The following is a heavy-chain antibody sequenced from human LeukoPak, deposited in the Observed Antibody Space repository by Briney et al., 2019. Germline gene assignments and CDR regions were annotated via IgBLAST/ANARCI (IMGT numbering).Heavy chain of an antibody. CDR2: IYSSSSPI. Sequence: GGSLRLSCVGSEFTFTTAWMYWVRQAPGKGLEWVSYIYSSSSPIYYADSVKGRFTISRDNGKNSLYLQMNYLRAEDTAVYYCARRNDYSVQGRDYFDSWGQGTLVTVSS. D-gene: IGHD4-11*01. CDR3: ARRNDYSVQGRDYFDS. J-gene: IGHJ4*02. CDR1: EFTFTTAW. V-gene: IGHV3-48*01.